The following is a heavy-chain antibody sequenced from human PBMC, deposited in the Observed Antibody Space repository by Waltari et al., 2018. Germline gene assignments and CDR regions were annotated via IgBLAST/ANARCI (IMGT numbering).Heavy chain of an antibody. CDR2: MNPHRGTT. CDR3: ARRQAKGLDL. CDR1: GYMYSCCD. J-gene: IGHJ6*02. V-gene: IGHV1-8*02. Sequence: QGQLVQSGAEVKKPGDSVKVSCRASGYMYSCCDIKRGRQASGQGLEWMGGMNPHRGTTGYAQSFQARVTMTSDTSTRTAYMELSNLRSDDTAVYYWARRQAKGLDLWGLGTTVTVSS.